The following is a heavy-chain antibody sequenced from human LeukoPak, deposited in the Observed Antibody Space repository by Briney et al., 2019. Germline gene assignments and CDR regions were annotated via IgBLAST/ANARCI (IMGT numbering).Heavy chain of an antibody. Sequence: SETLSLTCTVSGGSISSSSYYWGWIRQPAGKGLEWIGRIYTSGSTNYNPSLKSRVTMSVDTSKNQFSLKLSSVTAADTAVYYCARGIAAAGTVFLAYYMDVWGKGTTVTISS. D-gene: IGHD6-13*01. CDR2: IYTSGST. CDR3: ARGIAAAGTVFLAYYMDV. CDR1: GGSISSSSYY. J-gene: IGHJ6*03. V-gene: IGHV4-61*02.